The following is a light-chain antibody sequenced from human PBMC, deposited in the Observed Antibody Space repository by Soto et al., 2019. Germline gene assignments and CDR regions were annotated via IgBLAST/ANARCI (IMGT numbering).Light chain of an antibody. CDR3: QQYNMWPLHT. Sequence: EIVLTQSPGTLSLSPGERATLSCRASQSISSSFLAWYQQKPGQAPRLLLHDSSDRATGIPDRFSGWGSGTDVTLTISTVEPEDFAVYYCQQYNMWPLHTVGQGTKLEIK. J-gene: IGKJ2*01. CDR2: DSS. V-gene: IGKV3-20*01. CDR1: QSISSSF.